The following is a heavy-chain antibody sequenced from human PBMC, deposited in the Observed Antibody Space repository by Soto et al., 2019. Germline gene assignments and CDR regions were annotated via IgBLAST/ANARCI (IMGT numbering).Heavy chain of an antibody. V-gene: IGHV4-4*07. CDR1: GGSISSYY. J-gene: IGHJ4*02. CDR2: IYTSGST. CDR3: ARACSSNSCYDVFDY. D-gene: IGHD2-2*01. Sequence: PSASLSLTFTFSGGSISSYYWSWIRQPAGKGLEWIGRIYTSGSTNYNPSLKSRVTMSVDTSKNQFSLKLSSVTAADTAVYYCARACSSNSCYDVFDYWGQGNLVTGSS.